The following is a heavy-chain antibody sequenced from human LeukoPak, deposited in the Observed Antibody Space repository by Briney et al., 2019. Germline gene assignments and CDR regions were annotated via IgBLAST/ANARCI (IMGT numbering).Heavy chain of an antibody. CDR2: IYYSGST. CDR1: GDSISTSSYY. J-gene: IGHJ4*02. CDR3: ARSYYYDYRQIDY. Sequence: PSETLSLTCTVSGDSISTSSYYWGWIRQPPGKGLDWLVSIYYSGSTYYNPSLKSRVTISVDTSKNQFSLNLYSVTAADTAVFYCARSYYYDYRQIDYWGQGTLVTVSS. V-gene: IGHV4-39*01. D-gene: IGHD3-22*01.